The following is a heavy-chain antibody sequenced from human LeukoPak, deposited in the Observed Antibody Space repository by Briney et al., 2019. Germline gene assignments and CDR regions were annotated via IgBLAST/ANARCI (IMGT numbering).Heavy chain of an antibody. Sequence: GGSLRLSCAASGFTFSSYGMHWVRQAPGKGLEWVAVIWYDGSNKYYADSVKGRFTISRDNSKNTLYLQMNSLRVEDTAVYYCVKYYGSGMDVWGHGTTVTVSS. CDR3: VKYYGSGMDV. CDR2: IWYDGSNK. V-gene: IGHV3-33*06. CDR1: GFTFSSYG. J-gene: IGHJ6*02. D-gene: IGHD3-10*01.